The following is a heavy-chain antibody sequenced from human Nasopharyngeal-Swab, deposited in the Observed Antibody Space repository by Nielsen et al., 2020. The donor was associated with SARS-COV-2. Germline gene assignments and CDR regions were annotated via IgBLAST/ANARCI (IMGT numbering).Heavy chain of an antibody. CDR2: ISSSGSTI. CDR1: GFTFSDYY. CDR3: ARDRPSYCGGDCYSVGFDY. J-gene: IGHJ4*02. D-gene: IGHD2-21*02. V-gene: IGHV3-11*01. Sequence: RGSLRLSCAASGFTFSDYYMSWIRQAPGKGLEWVSYISSSGSTIYYADSVKGRFTISRDNAKNSLYLQMNSLRAEDTAVYYCARDRPSYCGGDCYSVGFDYWGQGTLVTVSS.